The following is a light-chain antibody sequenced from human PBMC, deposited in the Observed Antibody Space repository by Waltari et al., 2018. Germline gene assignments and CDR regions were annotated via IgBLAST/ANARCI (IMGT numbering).Light chain of an antibody. CDR3: CSYTTSNINV. V-gene: IGLV2-14*03. J-gene: IGLJ6*01. CDR1: SSDIGGSNY. CDR2: GVS. Sequence: QSAPTQPPSVSGSPGQSVTISCSGTSSDIGGSNYVSWYQQYPGKAPKLMIFGVSNRPSGVSYRFSGSKSGNTASLTISGHQPEDEANYYCCSYTTSNINVFGSGTQLTVL.